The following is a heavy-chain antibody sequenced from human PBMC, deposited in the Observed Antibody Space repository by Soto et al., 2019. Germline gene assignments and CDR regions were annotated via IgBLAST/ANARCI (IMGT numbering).Heavy chain of an antibody. Sequence: GGSLRLSCAASGFRLSDYSMSWVRQAPGKGLEWVSSIGKITGYRYIADSVRGRFTISSDNAKNSLYLQMNSLRAEDTAVYYCTTYPEYSSSSTYYYYYGMDVWGQGTTVTVSS. CDR1: GFRLSDYS. D-gene: IGHD6-6*01. CDR3: TTYPEYSSSSTYYYYYGMDV. J-gene: IGHJ6*02. V-gene: IGHV3-21*01. CDR2: IGKITGYR.